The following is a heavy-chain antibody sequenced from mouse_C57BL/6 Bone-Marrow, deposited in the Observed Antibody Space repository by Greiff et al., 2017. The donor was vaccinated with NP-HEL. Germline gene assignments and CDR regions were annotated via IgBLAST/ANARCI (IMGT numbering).Heavy chain of an antibody. Sequence: QVQLKESGPGLVAPSQSLSITCTVSGFSLTSYGVHWVRQPPGKGLEWLVVIWSDGSTNYNSALKSRLSISKDNSKSQVFLKMNSLQTDATAMYYCARHGGYSYAMDYWGQGTSVTVSS. J-gene: IGHJ4*01. CDR3: ARHGGYSYAMDY. CDR1: GFSLTSYG. CDR2: IWSDGST. V-gene: IGHV2-6-1*01. D-gene: IGHD2-12*01.